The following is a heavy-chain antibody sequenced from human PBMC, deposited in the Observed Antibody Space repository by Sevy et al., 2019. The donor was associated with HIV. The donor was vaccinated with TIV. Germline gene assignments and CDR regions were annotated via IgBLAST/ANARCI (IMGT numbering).Heavy chain of an antibody. CDR2: IRFDGSNT. CDR3: ARGKHSSGWCIVN. V-gene: IGHV3-30*02. J-gene: IGHJ4*01. Sequence: GGSLRLSCATSGFTFSSYGMHWVRQAPGKGLEWVAFIRFDGSNTYYVDSLKGRFAISRDNSKNTLDLQMNSLRVEDTAVYYCARGKHSSGWCIVNWGPGTLVTVSS. CDR1: GFTFSSYG. D-gene: IGHD6-19*01.